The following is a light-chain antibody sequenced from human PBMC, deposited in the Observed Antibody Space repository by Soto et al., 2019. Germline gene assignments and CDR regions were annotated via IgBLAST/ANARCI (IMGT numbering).Light chain of an antibody. J-gene: IGKJ1*01. V-gene: IGKV1-5*03. CDR3: QQYNSSSPVT. CDR2: KAS. Sequence: DIQMTQSPSTLSASVGDRVTITCRASPSINNWLAWYQQKPGKAPKLLIYKASSLESGVPSRFSRSGSGTEFTLIISSRQPDDFGTYYCQQYNSSSPVTFGQGTKVEIQ. CDR1: PSINNW.